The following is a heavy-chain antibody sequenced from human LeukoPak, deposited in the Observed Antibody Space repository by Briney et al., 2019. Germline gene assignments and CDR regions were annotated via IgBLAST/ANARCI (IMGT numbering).Heavy chain of an antibody. Sequence: SETLSLTCNVLGGSIRSSNYYWGWIRQPPGKGLEWIGSIYYSGRTYYNPSLKSRVTISVDTSNNPFSLKVRSATATDTAVYYCARLFYYDSSGPPSWGQGTLVTVSS. D-gene: IGHD3-22*01. J-gene: IGHJ1*01. CDR1: GGSIRSSNYY. V-gene: IGHV4-39*01. CDR3: ARLFYYDSSGPPS. CDR2: IYYSGRT.